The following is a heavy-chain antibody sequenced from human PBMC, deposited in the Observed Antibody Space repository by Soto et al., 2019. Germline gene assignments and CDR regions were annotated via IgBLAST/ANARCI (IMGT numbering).Heavy chain of an antibody. CDR1: GFTFSNYR. CDR2: IHQDGSQK. V-gene: IGHV3-7*01. D-gene: IGHD3-10*01. J-gene: IGHJ6*03. Sequence: GGSLRLSCGASGFTFSNYRMSWVRQAPGKGLEWVANIHQDGSQKSYVDSVKGRFTISRDNAENSLYLQMNSLRVEDTAVYYCARLDASGSTYYYRDVWGKGTTVTVSS. CDR3: ARLDASGSTYYYRDV.